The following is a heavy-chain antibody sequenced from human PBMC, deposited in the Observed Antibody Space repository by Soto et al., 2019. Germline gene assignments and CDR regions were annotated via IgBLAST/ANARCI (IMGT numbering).Heavy chain of an antibody. V-gene: IGHV2-5*02. J-gene: IGHJ4*02. CDR3: AHSRVADSTIDY. Sequence: QITLKESGPTLVKPTQTLTLTCTFSGFSLSTSGVGVGWIRQPPGKALELLAVIYWDADKRYSPSLKSRLTITKDTSKIQVVITMTIMDPVDTATYYCAHSRVADSTIDYWCQGTLVTVTS. CDR1: GFSLSTSGVG. D-gene: IGHD3-22*01. CDR2: IYWDADK.